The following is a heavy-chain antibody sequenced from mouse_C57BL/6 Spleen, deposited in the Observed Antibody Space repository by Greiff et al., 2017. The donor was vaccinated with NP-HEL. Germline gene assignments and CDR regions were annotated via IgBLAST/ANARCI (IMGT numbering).Heavy chain of an antibody. J-gene: IGHJ4*01. D-gene: IGHD3-2*02. CDR3: ARSSGLGYAMDY. Sequence: QVQLKESGAELVRPGTSVKVSCKASGYAFTNYLIEWVKQRPGQGLEWIGVINPGSGGTNYNEKFKGKATLTADKSSSTAYMQLSSLTSEDSAVYFCARSSGLGYAMDYWGQGTSVTVSS. CDR1: GYAFTNYL. CDR2: INPGSGGT. V-gene: IGHV1-54*01.